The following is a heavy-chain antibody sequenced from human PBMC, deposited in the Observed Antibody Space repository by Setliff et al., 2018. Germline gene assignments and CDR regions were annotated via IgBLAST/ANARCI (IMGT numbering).Heavy chain of an antibody. D-gene: IGHD3-9*01. CDR2: IILIFDRT. Sequence: ASVKVSCKASGGTFGDYGITWVRQAPGQGLEWMGGIILIFDRTKYAQKFQGRVTITADKSTSTAYMELSSLRSEDTAVYYCARTARPNRYYNYMDVWGKGTKVTVSS. CDR3: ARTARPNRYYNYMDV. V-gene: IGHV1-69*06. CDR1: GGTFGDYG. J-gene: IGHJ6*03.